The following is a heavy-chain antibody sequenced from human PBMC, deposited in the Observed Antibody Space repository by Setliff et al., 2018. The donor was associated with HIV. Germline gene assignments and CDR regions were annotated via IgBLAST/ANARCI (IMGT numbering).Heavy chain of an antibody. V-gene: IGHV1-69*13. CDR1: GGTLSNYV. CDR2: IIPMYNIP. Sequence: SVKVSCKTPGGTLSNYVITWVRQAPGQGLEWMGMIIPMYNIPAYAQKFQGRVTFTADESTSTAYMELSSLSSEDTAVYYCARDQTGVAAAACGGGSAWSDEGFDIWGQGTMVTVSS. CDR3: ARDQTGVAAAACGGGSAWSDEGFDI. J-gene: IGHJ3*02. D-gene: IGHD6-13*01.